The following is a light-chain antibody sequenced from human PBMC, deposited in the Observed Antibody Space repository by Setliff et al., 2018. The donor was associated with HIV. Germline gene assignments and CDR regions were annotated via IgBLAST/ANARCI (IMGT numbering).Light chain of an antibody. Sequence: QSALAQPASVSGFPGQSITISCTGSTSDVGSYDLVSWYQQHPGKAPRLMIFEVTKRPSGVSDRFSGSKSGNTASLTISGLQAKDEADYYCCSYAGSNTLVIFGGGTKVTVL. CDR1: TSDVGSYDL. J-gene: IGLJ2*01. CDR2: EVT. CDR3: CSYAGSNTLVI. V-gene: IGLV2-23*02.